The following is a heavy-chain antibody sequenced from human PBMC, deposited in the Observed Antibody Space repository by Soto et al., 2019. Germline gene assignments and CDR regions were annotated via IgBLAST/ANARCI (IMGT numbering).Heavy chain of an antibody. CDR3: ARVGSLYCSSTSCSGNWFDP. Sequence: TLSLTCAVSGGSISSVGYSCSWIRQPPGKGLEWIGYIYHSGSTYYNPSLKSRVTISVDRSKNQFSLKLSSVTAADTAVYYCARVGSLYCSSTSCSGNWFDPWGQGTLVTVSS. V-gene: IGHV4-30-2*01. CDR2: IYHSGST. CDR1: GGSISSVGYS. D-gene: IGHD2-2*01. J-gene: IGHJ5*02.